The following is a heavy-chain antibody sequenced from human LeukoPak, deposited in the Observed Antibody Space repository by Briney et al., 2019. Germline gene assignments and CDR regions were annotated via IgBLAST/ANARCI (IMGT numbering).Heavy chain of an antibody. J-gene: IGHJ4*02. CDR3: ARGYDYVWGSSEFDY. Sequence: ASVKVSCKASGYTFTGYYMHWVRQAPGRGLEWMGWINPNSGGTNYAQKFQGWVTMTRDTSISTAYMELSRLRSDDTAVYYCARGYDYVWGSSEFDYRGQGTLVTVSS. CDR2: INPNSGGT. V-gene: IGHV1-2*04. D-gene: IGHD3-16*01. CDR1: GYTFTGYY.